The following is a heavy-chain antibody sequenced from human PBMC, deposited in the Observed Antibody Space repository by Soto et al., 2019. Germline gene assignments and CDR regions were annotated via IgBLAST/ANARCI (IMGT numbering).Heavy chain of an antibody. CDR2: MYPGDSDI. CDR3: ARHQGHYDFWRGYKPYYYYYGRYV. V-gene: IGHV5-51*01. D-gene: IGHD3-3*01. J-gene: IGHJ6*02. Sequence: GESLKISCKASGYSINTYWVGWVRQMPGKGLEWMAIMYPGDSDIRYNPSFQGQVTISADKSISTAYLQWNSGKASDTAMYYCARHQGHYDFWRGYKPYYYYYGRYVWGQGTRVTVSS. CDR1: GYSINTYW.